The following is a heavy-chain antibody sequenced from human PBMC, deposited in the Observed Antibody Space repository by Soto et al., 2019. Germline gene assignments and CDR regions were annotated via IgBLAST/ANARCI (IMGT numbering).Heavy chain of an antibody. Sequence: ASWGTCGNYGIRCVRQTQGKGLVWVSRIGSDGSSTNYADSVKGRFTISRDDAKNTLYLEMNGLRAEDTAVYYYSVVMVSDTRNSLGYWGQGTPVTVPS. D-gene: IGHD2-15*01. CDR1: WGTCGNYG. CDR3: SVVMVSDTRNSLGY. CDR2: IGSDGSST. J-gene: IGHJ4*02. V-gene: IGHV3-74*01.